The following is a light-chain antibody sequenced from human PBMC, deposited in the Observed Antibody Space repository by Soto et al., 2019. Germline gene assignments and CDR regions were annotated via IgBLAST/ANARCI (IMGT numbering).Light chain of an antibody. V-gene: IGLV2-14*01. CDR1: SSDVGGYEY. CDR3: SSYTTANTYV. CDR2: EVS. Sequence: QSALTQPASVSGSPGQSITISCTGTSSDVGGYEYVSWYQHHPGKAPKLMIYEVSNRPSGVSHRFSGSKSGNTASLIISGLQAEDGADYYCSSYTTANTYVFGPGTKLTVL. J-gene: IGLJ1*01.